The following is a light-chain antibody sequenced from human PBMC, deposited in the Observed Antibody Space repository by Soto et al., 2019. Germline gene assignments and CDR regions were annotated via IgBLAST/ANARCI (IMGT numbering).Light chain of an antibody. CDR2: DSS. J-gene: IGKJ1*01. Sequence: DIVFQPAAATLSLSPGTIAPLSCRASQSVSTYLVWYQQRPGQAPRLLIYDSSNRATGIPARFSGSGSGTDFTLTISSLEPEDFAAYYCQQRSSWPLLTFGQGTKVDIK. CDR1: QSVSTY. CDR3: QQRSSWPLLT. V-gene: IGKV3-11*01.